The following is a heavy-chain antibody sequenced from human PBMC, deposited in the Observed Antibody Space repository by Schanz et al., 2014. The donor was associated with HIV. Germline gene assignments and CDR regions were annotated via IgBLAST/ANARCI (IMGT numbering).Heavy chain of an antibody. CDR3: ARGSGPYYYYYGMDV. D-gene: IGHD3-10*01. CDR1: GFIFSNYG. CDR2: IWFDGSNK. J-gene: IGHJ6*02. V-gene: IGHV3-33*01. Sequence: QVQLVESGGGVVQPGRSLRLSCVASGFIFSNYGMYWVRQAPGKGLECVAVIWFDGSNKNYADSVKGRFTISRDNSKNTLYLQMNSLRAEDTAVYYCARGSGPYYYYYGMDVWGQGTTVTVSS.